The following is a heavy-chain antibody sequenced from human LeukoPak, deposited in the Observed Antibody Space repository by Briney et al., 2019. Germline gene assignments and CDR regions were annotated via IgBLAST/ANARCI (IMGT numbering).Heavy chain of an antibody. J-gene: IGHJ4*02. CDR3: ARQGCTNGVCYGFDY. CDR1: GYSISSGYY. Sequence: PSETLSLTCAVSGYSISSGYYWGWIRQPPGKGLAWIGSIYHSGSTYYNPSLKSRVTISVDTSKNQFSLKLSSVTAADTAVYYCARQGCTNGVCYGFDYWGQGTLVTVSS. V-gene: IGHV4-38-2*01. CDR2: IYHSGST. D-gene: IGHD2-8*01.